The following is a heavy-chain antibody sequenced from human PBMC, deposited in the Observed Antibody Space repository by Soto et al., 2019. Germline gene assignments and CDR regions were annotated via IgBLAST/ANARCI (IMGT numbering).Heavy chain of an antibody. J-gene: IGHJ3*02. CDR2: IIPIFGTA. Sequence: GASVKVSCKASGGTFSSYAISWVRQAPGQGLEWMGGIIPIFGTANYAQKFQGRVTITADESTSTAYMELSSLRSEDTAVYYCARAVRASGSYSLDAFDIWGQGTMVTVSS. CDR1: GGTFSSYA. V-gene: IGHV1-69*13. CDR3: ARAVRASGSYSLDAFDI. D-gene: IGHD1-26*01.